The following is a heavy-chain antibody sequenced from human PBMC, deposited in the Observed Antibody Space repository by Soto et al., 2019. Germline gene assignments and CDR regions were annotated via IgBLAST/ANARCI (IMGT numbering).Heavy chain of an antibody. CDR2: IYHSGST. J-gene: IGHJ5*02. CDR1: GGSISSGGNS. V-gene: IGHV4-30-2*01. CDR3: ARGRPIRFDP. Sequence: QLQLQESGSGLVKPSQTLSLTCAVSGGSISSGGNSWNWIRQPPGKGLEWIGYIYHSGSTYYNPALTSRVTISVDTSKNQCSLKLSSVTAADTAVYYCARGRPIRFDPWGQGTLVTVSS.